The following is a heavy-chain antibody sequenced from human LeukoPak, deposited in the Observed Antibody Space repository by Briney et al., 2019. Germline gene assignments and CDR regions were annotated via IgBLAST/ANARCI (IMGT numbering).Heavy chain of an antibody. CDR2: ISSSGKTI. CDR3: ARDPGYCSSISCYSNAFDI. J-gene: IGHJ3*02. V-gene: IGHV3-48*01. Sequence: GGSLRLSCAASGFTFSNYSMNWVRQAPGKGLEWVSYISSSGKTINYADSVKGRFTISRDKGKNSLHLQMNSLRAEDTAVYYCARDPGYCSSISCYSNAFDIWGQGTMVTVSS. D-gene: IGHD2-2*01. CDR1: GFTFSNYS.